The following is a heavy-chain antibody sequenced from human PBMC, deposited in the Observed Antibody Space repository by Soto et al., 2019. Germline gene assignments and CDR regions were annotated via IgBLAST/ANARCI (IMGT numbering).Heavy chain of an antibody. J-gene: IGHJ6*02. CDR2: IYPGDSDT. CDR1: GYSFTSYW. CDR3: ARQKKGGLFGYYYYYGMDV. D-gene: IGHD3-16*01. Sequence: PGESLKISCKGSGYSFTSYWIGWVRQMPGKGLEWMGIIYPGDSDTRYSPSFQGQVTISADKSISTAYLQWSSLKASDTAMYYCARQKKGGLFGYYYYYGMDVWGQGTTVTVSS. V-gene: IGHV5-51*01.